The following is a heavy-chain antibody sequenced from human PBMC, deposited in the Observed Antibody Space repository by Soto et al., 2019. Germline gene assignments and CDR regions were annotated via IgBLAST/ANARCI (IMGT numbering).Heavy chain of an antibody. D-gene: IGHD3-22*01. V-gene: IGHV5-51*01. CDR3: ARQKDDSSGYYSRYLVGAFDI. J-gene: IGHJ3*02. CDR1: GYSFTSYW. Sequence: PGESLKISCKGSGYSFTSYWIGWVRQMPGKGLEWMGIIYPGDSDTRYSPSFQGQVTISADKSTSTAYLQWSSLKASDTAMYYCARQKDDSSGYYSRYLVGAFDIWGQGTMVTVSS. CDR2: IYPGDSDT.